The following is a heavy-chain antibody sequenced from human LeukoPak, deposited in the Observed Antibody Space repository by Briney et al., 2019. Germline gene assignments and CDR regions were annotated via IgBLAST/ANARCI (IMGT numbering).Heavy chain of an antibody. V-gene: IGHV4-34*01. CDR1: GGSFSGYY. J-gene: IGHJ3*02. D-gene: IGHD6-13*01. CDR2: INHSGST. CDR3: ARVNGSSWHRPQPGAFDI. Sequence: PSETLSLTCAVYGGSFSGYYWSWIRQPPGKGLEWIGEINHSGSTNYNPSLKSRVTISVDTSKNQFSLKLSSVTAADTAVYYCARVNGSSWHRPQPGAFDIWGQGTMVTVSS.